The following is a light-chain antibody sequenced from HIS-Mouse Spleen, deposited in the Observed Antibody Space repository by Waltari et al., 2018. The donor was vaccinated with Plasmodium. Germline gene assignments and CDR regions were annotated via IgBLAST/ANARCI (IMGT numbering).Light chain of an antibody. CDR1: QGISSY. J-gene: IGKJ4*01. CDR2: AAS. Sequence: DIQLTQSPSFLSASVGDRVTITCRASQGISSYLAWYHQKPGKAPKLLIYAASPLQSGVPSSFSGSGSGTEFTLTISSLQPEDFATYYCQQLNSYPLTFGGGTKVDIK. CDR3: QQLNSYPLT. V-gene: IGKV1-9*01.